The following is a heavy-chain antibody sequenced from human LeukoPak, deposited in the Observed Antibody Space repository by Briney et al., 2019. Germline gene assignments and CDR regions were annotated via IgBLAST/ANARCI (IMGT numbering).Heavy chain of an antibody. CDR3: ARAYGDYEGRAFDI. V-gene: IGHV3-64*01. CDR1: GFTFSSFA. Sequence: GGSLRLSCAASGFTFSSFAMYWVRQAPGKGLEYVSAISSNGGSTDYANSVKGRFTISRDNAKNSLYLQMNSLRAEDTAVYYCARAYGDYEGRAFDIWGQGTMVTVSS. CDR2: ISSNGGST. J-gene: IGHJ3*02. D-gene: IGHD4-17*01.